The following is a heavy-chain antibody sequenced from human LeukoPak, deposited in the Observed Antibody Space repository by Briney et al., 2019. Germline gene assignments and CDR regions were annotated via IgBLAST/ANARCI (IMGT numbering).Heavy chain of an antibody. V-gene: IGHV3-21*01. J-gene: IGHJ4*02. Sequence: GGSLRLSCAASGFTFSSYSMNWVRQAPGKGLEWVSSISSSSSYIYYADSVKGRFTISRDNAKNSLYLQMNSLRAEDTAVYYCARNRGRGQWLVPYRGQGTLVTVSS. CDR1: GFTFSSYS. D-gene: IGHD6-19*01. CDR2: ISSSSSYI. CDR3: ARNRGRGQWLVPY.